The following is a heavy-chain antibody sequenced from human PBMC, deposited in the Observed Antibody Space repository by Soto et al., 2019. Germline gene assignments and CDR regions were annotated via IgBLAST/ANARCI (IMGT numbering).Heavy chain of an antibody. Sequence: EVQVLESGGVLVQPGGSLRLSCVAPGLIFSKYAMSWVRQAPGKGLEWVSGISGSGGSPHYADSAKGRFTISRDNSKNTLFLQMNTLRAEDTAVYYCAREGDITAAFDYWGQGTLVTVSS. CDR2: ISGSGGSP. D-gene: IGHD6-13*01. J-gene: IGHJ4*02. V-gene: IGHV3-23*01. CDR1: GLIFSKYA. CDR3: AREGDITAAFDY.